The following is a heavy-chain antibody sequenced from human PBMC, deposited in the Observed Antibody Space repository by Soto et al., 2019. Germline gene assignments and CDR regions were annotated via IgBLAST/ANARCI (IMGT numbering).Heavy chain of an antibody. J-gene: IGHJ4*02. CDR1: GGSMSSSNW. Sequence: QVQLQESGPGLVKPSGTLSLTCTVSGGSMSSSNWWNWVRQSPGKGLEWIGEAHHSGRTNYNPSLTSRVPISVDNSKHHSTLKLSSVTAADTAVYYCARSEATGLDYWGQGALVNVSS. CDR2: AHHSGRT. CDR3: ARSEATGLDY. D-gene: IGHD1-26*01. V-gene: IGHV4-4*02.